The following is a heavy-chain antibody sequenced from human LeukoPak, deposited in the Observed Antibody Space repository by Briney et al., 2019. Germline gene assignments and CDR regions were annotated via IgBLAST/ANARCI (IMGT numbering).Heavy chain of an antibody. CDR2: IYPGDSDT. CDR1: GYSFTRYW. D-gene: IGHD5-24*01. Sequence: GESLKISCKGSGYSFTRYWIAWVRQMPGKGLEWMGVIYPGDSDTRYSPSFQGQVTISADRSTTTAYLQWSSLKASDTAMYYCARPMADGYHPPRGTFDIWGQGTMVTVSS. V-gene: IGHV5-51*01. J-gene: IGHJ3*02. CDR3: ARPMADGYHPPRGTFDI.